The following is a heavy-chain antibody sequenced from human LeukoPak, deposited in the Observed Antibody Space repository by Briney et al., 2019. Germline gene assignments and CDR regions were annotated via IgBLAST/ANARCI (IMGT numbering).Heavy chain of an antibody. CDR1: GGSISSGDYY. J-gene: IGHJ4*02. CDR2: IYYSGST. V-gene: IGHV4-30-4*01. Sequence: SETLSLTCTVSGGSISSGDYYWSWIRQPPGKGLEWIGYIYYSGSTYYNPSLKSRVTISVDTSKNQFSLKLSSVTAADTAVYYCAREANYDFWSGLDHWGQGTLVTVSS. CDR3: AREANYDFWSGLDH. D-gene: IGHD3-3*01.